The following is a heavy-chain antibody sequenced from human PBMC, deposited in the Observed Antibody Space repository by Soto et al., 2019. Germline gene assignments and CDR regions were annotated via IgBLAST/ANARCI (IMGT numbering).Heavy chain of an antibody. V-gene: IGHV3-30-3*01. Sequence: QVQLVESGGGVVQPGRSLRLSCAASGFTFSSYAMHWVRQAPGKGLEWVAVISYDGSNKYYADSVKSRFTISRDNSKNTLYLQMNSLRAEDTAVYYCARSTMIVVVVYFQHWGQGTLVTVSS. J-gene: IGHJ1*01. CDR1: GFTFSSYA. CDR2: ISYDGSNK. D-gene: IGHD3-22*01. CDR3: ARSTMIVVVVYFQH.